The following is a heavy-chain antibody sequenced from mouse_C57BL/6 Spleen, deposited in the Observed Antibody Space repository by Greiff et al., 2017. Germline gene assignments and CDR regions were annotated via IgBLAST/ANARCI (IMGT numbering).Heavy chain of an antibody. Sequence: QVQLKQSGPELVKPGASVKISCKASGYAFSSSWMNWVKQRPGKGLEWIGRIYPGDGDTNYNGKFKGKATLTADKSSSTAYMQLSSLTSEDSAVYFCARSPIYDYDEGYYAMDYWGQGTSVTVSS. CDR3: ARSPIYDYDEGYYAMDY. V-gene: IGHV1-82*01. CDR1: GYAFSSSW. CDR2: IYPGDGDT. J-gene: IGHJ4*01. D-gene: IGHD2-4*01.